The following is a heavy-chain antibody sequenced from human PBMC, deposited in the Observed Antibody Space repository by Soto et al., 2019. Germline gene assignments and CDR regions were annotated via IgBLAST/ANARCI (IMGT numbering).Heavy chain of an antibody. CDR1: GFTFSSYW. Sequence: EVQLVESGGGLVQPGGSLRLSCAASGFTFSSYWMSWVRQAPGKGLEWVANIKQDGSEKYYVDSVKGRFTISRDNAKNSLYLQMNSLRAEDTAVYYCARDLRYSGYDAFDYWGQGTLVTVSS. CDR3: ARDLRYSGYDAFDY. V-gene: IGHV3-7*01. CDR2: IKQDGSEK. J-gene: IGHJ4*02. D-gene: IGHD5-12*01.